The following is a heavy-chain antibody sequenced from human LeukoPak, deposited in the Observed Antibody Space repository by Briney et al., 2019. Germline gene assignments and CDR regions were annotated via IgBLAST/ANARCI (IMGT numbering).Heavy chain of an antibody. V-gene: IGHV1-69*05. CDR3: ARGPLTYYYGSGSYRPPPIDY. CDR2: LIPIFGTA. D-gene: IGHD3-10*01. J-gene: IGHJ4*02. CDR1: GGTFSSYA. Sequence: GASVKVSCKASGGTFSSYAISWVRQAPGQGLEWMGRLIPIFGTANYAQNFQGRVTITTDESTSTAYMELSSLRSEDTAVYYCARGPLTYYYGSGSYRPPPIDYWGQGTLVTVSS.